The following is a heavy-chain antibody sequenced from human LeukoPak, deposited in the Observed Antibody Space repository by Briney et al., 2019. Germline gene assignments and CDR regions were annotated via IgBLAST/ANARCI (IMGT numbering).Heavy chain of an antibody. CDR3: AKDIIGRIAVASYFDY. CDR2: ISWNSGSI. Sequence: LAGGSLRLSCAASGFTFDDYAMHWVRHAPGKGLEWVSGISWNSGSIGYADSVKGRFTISRDNAKNSLYLQMNSLRAEDTALYYCAKDIIGRIAVASYFDYWGQGTLVTVSS. D-gene: IGHD6-19*01. V-gene: IGHV3-9*01. J-gene: IGHJ4*02. CDR1: GFTFDDYA.